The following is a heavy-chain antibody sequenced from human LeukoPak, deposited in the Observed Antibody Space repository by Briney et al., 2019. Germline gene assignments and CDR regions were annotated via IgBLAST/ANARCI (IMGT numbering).Heavy chain of an antibody. D-gene: IGHD6-13*01. J-gene: IGHJ4*02. CDR1: GFTFSSYG. Sequence: GGSLRLSCAASGFTFSSYGMHWVRQAPGEGLEWVAVISYDGNNRYSADSVKGRFTISRDNSKNTLYLQMNSLRAEDTAVYYCAKDQDIAAADYYFDYWGQGTLVTVSS. V-gene: IGHV3-30*18. CDR3: AKDQDIAAADYYFDY. CDR2: ISYDGNNR.